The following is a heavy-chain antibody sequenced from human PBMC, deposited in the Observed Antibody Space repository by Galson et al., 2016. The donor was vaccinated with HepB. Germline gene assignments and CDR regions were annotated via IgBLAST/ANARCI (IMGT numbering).Heavy chain of an antibody. CDR2: ISDDGSKK. CDR1: GFTFSNFA. V-gene: IGHV3-30*04. D-gene: IGHD3-3*01. J-gene: IGHJ4*02. CDR3: ARAYYDFWSGFPG. Sequence: SLRLSCAASGFTFSNFAFHWVRQAPGKGLEWVAVISDDGSKKCYADSVKGRFTISRDNSKSTQYLQMNSLRVEDTAMYYCARAYYDFWSGFPGGGQGTLVTVSS.